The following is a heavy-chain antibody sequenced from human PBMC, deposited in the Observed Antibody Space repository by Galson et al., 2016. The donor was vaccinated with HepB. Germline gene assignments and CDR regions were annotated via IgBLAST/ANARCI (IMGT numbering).Heavy chain of an antibody. Sequence: SLRLSCAASGFTFNDYGMHWVRQAPGKGLEWVAVIWGDGSNRYYGDSVRGRFTISRDNARKTLYLQMDRLRPEDTAVYFCARDGVPNYDFWTGFYYFDYWGQGTLVTVSS. V-gene: IGHV3-33*01. CDR1: GFTFNDYG. CDR3: ARDGVPNYDFWTGFYYFDY. CDR2: IWGDGSNR. D-gene: IGHD3-3*01. J-gene: IGHJ4*02.